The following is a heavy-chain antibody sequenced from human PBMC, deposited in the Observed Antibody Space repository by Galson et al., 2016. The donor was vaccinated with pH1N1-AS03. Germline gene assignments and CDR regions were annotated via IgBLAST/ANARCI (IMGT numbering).Heavy chain of an antibody. Sequence: ETLSLTCTVSGGSINSHYWSWIRQPPGKGLEWIGCIHYSGSTNYNPSLKSRVTISLDTSKRQLSLKLSSVTAADTAVYYCARDRYFSVWSYEGWFDPWGQGTLVTVSS. CDR2: IHYSGST. CDR3: ARDRYFSVWSYEGWFDP. V-gene: IGHV4-59*11. CDR1: GGSINSHY. J-gene: IGHJ5*02. D-gene: IGHD1-26*01.